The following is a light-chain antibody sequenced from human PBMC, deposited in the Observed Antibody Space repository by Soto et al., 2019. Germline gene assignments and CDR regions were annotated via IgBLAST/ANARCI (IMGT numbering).Light chain of an antibody. Sequence: DTQMTQCPSSLSASVGDRFTITCQASLPISKYLDWYQKKKGKTPNLLIYAASTLQAGVPSRFSGSGYGTDLTITISSMQTEDVEAYYCQKYNSDPLTFGGGTKVDIK. CDR2: AAS. CDR1: LPISKY. V-gene: IGKV1-27*01. CDR3: QKYNSDPLT. J-gene: IGKJ4*01.